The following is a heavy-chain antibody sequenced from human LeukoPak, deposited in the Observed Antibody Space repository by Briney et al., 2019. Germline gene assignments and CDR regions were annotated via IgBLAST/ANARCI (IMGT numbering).Heavy chain of an antibody. V-gene: IGHV3-33*01. CDR2: IWYDGSNK. CDR1: GFTFSSYG. Sequence: GGSLRLSCAASGFTFSSYGMHWVRQAPGKGLEWVPVIWYDGSNKYYADSVKGRFTISRDNSKNTLDLQMNSLRAEDTAVYYCARDRSYDFWSGYSTPDYWGQGTLVTVSS. CDR3: ARDRSYDFWSGYSTPDY. J-gene: IGHJ4*02. D-gene: IGHD3-3*01.